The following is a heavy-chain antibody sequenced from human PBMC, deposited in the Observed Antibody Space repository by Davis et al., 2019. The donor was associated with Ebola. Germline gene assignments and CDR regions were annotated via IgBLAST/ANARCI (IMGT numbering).Heavy chain of an antibody. CDR3: ARERYYYGSGSYYYYFDY. CDR2: ISGSGGST. D-gene: IGHD3-10*01. V-gene: IGHV3-23*01. Sequence: GGSLRLSCAASGFTFSSYAMSWVRQAPGKGLEWVSAISGSGGSTYYADSVKGRFTISRDNAKNSLYLQMNSLRAEDTAVYYCARERYYYGSGSYYYYFDYWGQGTLVTVSS. CDR1: GFTFSSYA. J-gene: IGHJ4*02.